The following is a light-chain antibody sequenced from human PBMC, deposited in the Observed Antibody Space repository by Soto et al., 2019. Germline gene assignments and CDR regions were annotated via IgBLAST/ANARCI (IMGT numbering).Light chain of an antibody. V-gene: IGLV3-21*02. Sequence: SYELTQPPSVSVAPGQTASITCGGNNIGSKSVHWYQQKPGQAPVLVVYDDNDRPSGIPERFSGSNSGNTATLTISRVEAGDEADYYCQVWDSSSDWVFGGGTKVTVL. CDR3: QVWDSSSDWV. CDR2: DDN. CDR1: NIGSKS. J-gene: IGLJ3*02.